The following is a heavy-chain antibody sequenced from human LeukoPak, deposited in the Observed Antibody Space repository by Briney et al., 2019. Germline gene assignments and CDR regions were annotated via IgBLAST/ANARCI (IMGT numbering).Heavy chain of an antibody. Sequence: SETLSLTCTVSGASISTYFWSWIRQPPGKGLEWIGYIQYSGNTNYNPSLKSRVTISADTSKNQFSLRLSSVTAADTAVYYCAREVSHSGYFEYWGRGALVTVSS. D-gene: IGHD1-26*01. J-gene: IGHJ4*02. CDR3: AREVSHSGYFEY. CDR1: GASISTYF. CDR2: IQYSGNT. V-gene: IGHV4-59*01.